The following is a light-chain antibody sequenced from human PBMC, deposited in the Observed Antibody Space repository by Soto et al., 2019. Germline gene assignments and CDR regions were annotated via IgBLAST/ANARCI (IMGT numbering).Light chain of an antibody. CDR1: QSVGSY. V-gene: IGKV3-11*01. J-gene: IGKJ2*01. CDR2: GAS. CDR3: QHRSNG. Sequence: ETVLTQSPDTLSLSPGERVTLSCRASQSVGSYLVWYQQKPGQAPRLLIYGASNRATGIPARFSGGGSGTDFTPTISSQEPEDFAVYYCQHRSNGFGQGTKLEIK.